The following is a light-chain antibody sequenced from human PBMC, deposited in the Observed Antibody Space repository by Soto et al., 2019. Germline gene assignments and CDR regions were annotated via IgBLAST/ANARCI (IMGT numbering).Light chain of an antibody. J-gene: IGKJ1*01. CDR3: PNYIGAPWT. CDR1: QGISTY. V-gene: IGKV1-27*01. CDR2: AAS. Sequence: DIQMTQSPSSLSASVGDRVTITCRASQGISTYLVWYQQKPGTVPKLLIFAASTLQSGVPSRFSGSGSGTNFTLTISSLKPEDVATYYSPNYIGAPWTFGQGTKVEIK.